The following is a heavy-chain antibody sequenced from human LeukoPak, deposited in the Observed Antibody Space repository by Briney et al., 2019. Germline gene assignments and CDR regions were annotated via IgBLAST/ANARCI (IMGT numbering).Heavy chain of an antibody. Sequence: GGSLRLSCAASEFTFSSYYMNWVRQAPGKGLEWVSSISSTSKYIYYADSVKGRFTISRDNAKNSLYLQMNSLRAEDTAVYYCAPYYDIGVYWGQGTLVTVSS. V-gene: IGHV3-21*01. CDR2: ISSTSKYI. CDR3: APYYDIGVY. D-gene: IGHD3-9*01. CDR1: EFTFSSYY. J-gene: IGHJ4*02.